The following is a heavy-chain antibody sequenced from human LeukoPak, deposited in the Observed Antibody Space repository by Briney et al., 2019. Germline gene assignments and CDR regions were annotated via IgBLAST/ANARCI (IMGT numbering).Heavy chain of an antibody. D-gene: IGHD3-10*01. CDR3: ARAWEGSGSYGSFDY. Sequence: GGSLRLSCAASGFTFSSYSMNWVRQVPGKGLEWVSSISSSSSYIYYADSVKGRFTISRDSAKNSLYLEMNSLRAEDTAVYYCARAWEGSGSYGSFDYWGQGTLVTVSS. J-gene: IGHJ4*02. CDR2: ISSSSSYI. V-gene: IGHV3-21*01. CDR1: GFTFSSYS.